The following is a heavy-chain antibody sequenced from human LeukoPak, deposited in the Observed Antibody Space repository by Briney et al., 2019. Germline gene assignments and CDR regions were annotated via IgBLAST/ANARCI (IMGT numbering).Heavy chain of an antibody. Sequence: SQTLSLICTLSGGSISSGSDLCRWIRQPAAKGLEWFGRIETSGSTNYNPSRKSRVTISVDTSKNQFFLKLSYVTAADPAVYYCARDRIAAALDYYMDVWVKGTTVTVSS. D-gene: IGHD6-13*01. CDR1: GGSISSGSDL. CDR3: ARDRIAAALDYYMDV. V-gene: IGHV4-61*02. J-gene: IGHJ6*03. CDR2: IETSGST.